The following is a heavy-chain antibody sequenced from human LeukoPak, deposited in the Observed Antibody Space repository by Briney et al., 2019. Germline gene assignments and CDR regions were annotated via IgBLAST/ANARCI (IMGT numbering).Heavy chain of an antibody. D-gene: IGHD4-17*01. V-gene: IGHV3-23*01. CDR3: TTSPLRTVTTNYFDH. Sequence: GGSLRLSCAASGFTFPSYAMNWVRQAPGKGLEWVSAISGTGSHTYYADTVKGRFTISRDNSKNTLYLQMNSLRAGDTAVYYCTTSPLRTVTTNYFDHWGLGTLVTVSS. CDR1: GFTFPSYA. CDR2: ISGTGSHT. J-gene: IGHJ4*02.